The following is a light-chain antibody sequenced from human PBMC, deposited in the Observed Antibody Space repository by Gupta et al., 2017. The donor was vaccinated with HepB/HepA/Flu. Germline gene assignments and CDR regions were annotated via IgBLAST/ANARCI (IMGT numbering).Light chain of an antibody. V-gene: IGKV3-20*01. Sequence: VLTQSPCTLSMSPGERATLCCRASQSISYLAWYQQKPGHCPRLLISGASTRAAGIPDRFSGSGSGTDFPLTISRMVPADFVVYYCQQYGGTPRLTFGGGTKVDIK. J-gene: IGKJ4*01. CDR2: GAS. CDR1: QSISY. CDR3: QQYGGTPRLT.